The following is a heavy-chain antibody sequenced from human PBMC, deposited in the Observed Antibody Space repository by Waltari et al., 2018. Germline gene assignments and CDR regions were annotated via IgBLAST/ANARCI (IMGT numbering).Heavy chain of an antibody. Sequence: QVQLVQSGVGVKKPRSSVKVSCQASGGILSRHAISCVRQAPGQGLEWMGGINPILGTANYAQKLQGRVTITANDDTRTAYMGLSSLGSEATVLYYWARTDYDYIWGSPVHWGQGTLVTVSS. CDR2: INPILGTA. CDR3: ARTDYDYIWGSPVH. CDR1: GGILSRHA. D-gene: IGHD3-16*01. J-gene: IGHJ4*02. V-gene: IGHV1-69*12.